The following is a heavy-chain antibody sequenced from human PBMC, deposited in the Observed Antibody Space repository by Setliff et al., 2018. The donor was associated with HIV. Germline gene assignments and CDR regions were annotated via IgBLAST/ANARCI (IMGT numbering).Heavy chain of an antibody. Sequence: PGESLKISCKASGHSPMMYWIGWVRQMPGKGLESIGIIYPDDSDTRYSPSFQGQVTISADSSIATAYLQWNSLKASDTAIYYCARTLGSSAWYPFSWGQGTLVTVSS. V-gene: IGHV5-51*01. CDR3: ARTLGSSAWYPFS. J-gene: IGHJ4*02. CDR2: IYPDDSDT. D-gene: IGHD6-19*01. CDR1: GHSPMMYW.